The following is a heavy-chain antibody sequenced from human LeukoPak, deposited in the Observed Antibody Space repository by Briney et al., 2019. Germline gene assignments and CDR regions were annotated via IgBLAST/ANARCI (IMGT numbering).Heavy chain of an antibody. Sequence: SETLSLTCTISGGSINNYYWSWVRQPPGKGLEWIGYIYYSGSTNYNPSLNSRVNISLDTSKNQFSLRLSSVTAADTAVYYCARQTAKNVDTARFDYWGQGTLVTVSS. CDR1: GGSINNYY. J-gene: IGHJ4*02. D-gene: IGHD5-18*01. V-gene: IGHV4-59*08. CDR2: IYYSGST. CDR3: ARQTAKNVDTARFDY.